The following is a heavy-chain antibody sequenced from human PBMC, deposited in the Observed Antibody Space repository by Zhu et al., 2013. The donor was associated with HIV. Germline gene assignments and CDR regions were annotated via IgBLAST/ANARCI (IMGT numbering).Heavy chain of an antibody. CDR3: ARGTLRDSLGLPVVPAAIHGDFYYDMDV. Sequence: QVRLVQSGGEAKKPGASVKVSCKASGYTFSSYDINWVRQATGQGPEWMGWMNPNSGKTGHAQNFQGRLTMTRDTSTSTAYMELSSLRSDDTAVYYCARGTLRDSLGLPVVPAAIHGDFYYDMDVWGQGTTVTVSS. D-gene: IGHD2-2*02. V-gene: IGHV1-8*01. J-gene: IGHJ6*02. CDR1: GYTFSSYD. CDR2: MNPNSGKT.